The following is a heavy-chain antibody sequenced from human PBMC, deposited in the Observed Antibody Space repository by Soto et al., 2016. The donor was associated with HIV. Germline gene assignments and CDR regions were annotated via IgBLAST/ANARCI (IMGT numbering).Heavy chain of an antibody. CDR2: IIPILTTV. Sequence: QVQLVQSGAEVKKPGSSVKVSCGASGGTFSSYGISWVRQAPGQGLEWMGGIIPILTTVNYAQRFRGRLTITADESTNTVYMELTSLRSEDTAVYYCARGCPGRNFGGSYHYKGDXFDMWGQGTMVTVSS. D-gene: IGHD3-16*02. CDR1: GGTFSSYG. J-gene: IGHJ3*02. CDR3: ARGCPGRNFGGSYHYKGDXFDM. V-gene: IGHV1-69*13.